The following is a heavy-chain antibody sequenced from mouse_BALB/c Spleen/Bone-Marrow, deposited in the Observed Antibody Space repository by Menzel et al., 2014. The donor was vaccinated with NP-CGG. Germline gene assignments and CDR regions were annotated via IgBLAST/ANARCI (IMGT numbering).Heavy chain of an antibody. Sequence: EVKLVESGGGLVQSGGSLRLSCATSGFTFTDYYMSWVRPPPGKALEWLGFIRNKANGYTTEYSASVKGRFTISRDNSQSILYLQMNTLRAEDSATYYCARDYGNYVRFAYWGQGTLVTVSA. D-gene: IGHD2-1*01. CDR1: GFTFTDYY. V-gene: IGHV7-3*02. J-gene: IGHJ3*01. CDR2: IRNKANGYTT. CDR3: ARDYGNYVRFAY.